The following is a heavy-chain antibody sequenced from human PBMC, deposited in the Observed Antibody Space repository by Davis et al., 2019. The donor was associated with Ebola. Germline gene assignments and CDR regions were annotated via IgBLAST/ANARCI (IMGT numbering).Heavy chain of an antibody. CDR1: GGTFSSYA. D-gene: IGHD3-10*01. CDR2: IIPIFGTA. CDR3: ARDSMVRGNDY. J-gene: IGHJ4*02. V-gene: IGHV1-69*05. Sequence: AASVKVSCKASGGTFSSYAISWVRQAPGQGLEWMGGIIPIFGTADYAQKFQGRVTMTRDTSTSTVYMELRSLRSDDTAVYYCARDSMVRGNDYWGQGTLVTVSS.